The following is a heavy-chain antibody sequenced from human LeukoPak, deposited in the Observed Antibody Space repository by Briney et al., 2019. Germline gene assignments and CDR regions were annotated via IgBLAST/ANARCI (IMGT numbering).Heavy chain of an antibody. CDR2: ITGGGGST. Sequence: PGGSLRLSCAASGFTFNNYGMSWVRRAPGKGLEWVSAITGGGGSTFYAGSVKGRFTISRDNSKNTLSLQMNSLRAEDTAVYYCAKGIDNSGYYPFDYWGQGTLVAVSS. CDR3: AKGIDNSGYYPFDY. J-gene: IGHJ4*02. CDR1: GFTFNNYG. V-gene: IGHV3-23*01. D-gene: IGHD3-22*01.